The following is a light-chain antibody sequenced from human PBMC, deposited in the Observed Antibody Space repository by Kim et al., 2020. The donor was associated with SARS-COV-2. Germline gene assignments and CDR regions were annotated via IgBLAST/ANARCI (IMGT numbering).Light chain of an antibody. J-gene: IGLJ3*02. V-gene: IGLV2-14*03. CDR3: CSYTSSNTLV. Sequence: GQSITISCTGTSSDVGGYNYVSWYQQHPGKAPKLIIYDVSNRPSGVSNRFSGSKSANTAALTISGLQAEDEADYYCCSYTSSNTLVFGGGTQLTVL. CDR1: SSDVGGYNY. CDR2: DVS.